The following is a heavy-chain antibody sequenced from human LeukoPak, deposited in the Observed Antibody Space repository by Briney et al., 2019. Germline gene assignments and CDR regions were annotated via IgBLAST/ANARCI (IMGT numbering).Heavy chain of an antibody. CDR1: GFTFSSYG. Sequence: GGSLRLSCAASGFTFSSYGMHWVRQAPGKGLEWVAVIWYDGSNKYYADSVKGRFTISRDNSKNTLYLQMNSLRAEDTAVYYCARDRPTVTPHGYYYYYMDVWGKGTTVTVSS. D-gene: IGHD4-17*01. CDR3: ARDRPTVTPHGYYYYYMDV. J-gene: IGHJ6*03. CDR2: IWYDGSNK. V-gene: IGHV3-33*01.